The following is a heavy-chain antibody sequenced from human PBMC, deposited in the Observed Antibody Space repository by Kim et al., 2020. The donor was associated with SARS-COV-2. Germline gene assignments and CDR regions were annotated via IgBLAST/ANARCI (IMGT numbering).Heavy chain of an antibody. J-gene: IGHJ4*01. Sequence: GGSLRLSCAVSGFTFSSYGMHWVRQAPGKGLEWVAVIWYDGSNKYYADSVKGRFTISRDNSKNPVHLQMNSLRAEDTAVYYCARDPEGVATIAGLDYWG. D-gene: IGHD5-12*01. V-gene: IGHV3-33*01. CDR2: IWYDGSNK. CDR3: ARDPEGVATIAGLDY. CDR1: GFTFSSYG.